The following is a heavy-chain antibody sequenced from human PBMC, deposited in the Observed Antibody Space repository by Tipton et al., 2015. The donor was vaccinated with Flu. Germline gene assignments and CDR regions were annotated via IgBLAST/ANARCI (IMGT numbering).Heavy chain of an antibody. D-gene: IGHD2-21*01. CDR3: AKGGCGGMSCLDH. CDR2: VLTDGATT. J-gene: IGHJ4*02. V-gene: IGHV3-74*01. Sequence: GSLRLSCAASGFSLGNYYMHWVRQAPGKGLFWLSIVLTDGATTYYADSVKGRFTISRDTAMNTLYLEMHSLSAEDTAIYYCAKGGCGGMSCLDHWGQGTLVSVSS. CDR1: GFSLGNYY.